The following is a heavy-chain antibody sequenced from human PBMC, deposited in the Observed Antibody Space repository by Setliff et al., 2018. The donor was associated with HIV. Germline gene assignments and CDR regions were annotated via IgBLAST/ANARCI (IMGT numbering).Heavy chain of an antibody. CDR1: GDSINSGSYY. Sequence: ASETLSLTCTVSGDSINSGSYYWSWIRQPAGEGLEWIGHIFTSGSTNYNPSLKSRVTISLDKSKNHFSLELRSVTAADTAVYYCARVITMVWTTFDPWGQGTLVTVSS. D-gene: IGHD3-10*01. CDR3: ARVITMVWTTFDP. J-gene: IGHJ5*02. CDR2: IFTSGST. V-gene: IGHV4-61*09.